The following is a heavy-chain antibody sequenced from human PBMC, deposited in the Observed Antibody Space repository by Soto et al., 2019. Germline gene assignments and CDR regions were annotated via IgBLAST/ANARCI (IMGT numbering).Heavy chain of an antibody. D-gene: IGHD2-15*01. CDR3: ARGSGVYCSGGSCYPAGYYYYYMDV. CDR2: INPSGGST. CDR1: GYTFTSYY. V-gene: IGHV1-46*03. J-gene: IGHJ6*03. Sequence: ASVKVSCKASGYTFTSYYMHWVRQAPGQGLEWMGIINPSGGSTSYAQKFQGRVTMTRDTSTSTVYMELSSLRSEDTAVYYCARGSGVYCSGGSCYPAGYYYYYMDVWGKGTTVTVSS.